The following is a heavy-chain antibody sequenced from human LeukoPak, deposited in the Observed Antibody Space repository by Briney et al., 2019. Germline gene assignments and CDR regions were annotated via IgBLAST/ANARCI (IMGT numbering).Heavy chain of an antibody. J-gene: IGHJ6*02. CDR1: GFTFSSYE. V-gene: IGHV3-48*03. CDR3: ARFSWTTQYYYYYGMDV. CDR2: ISSSGSTI. D-gene: IGHD2-15*01. Sequence: AGGSLRLSCAASGFTFSSYEMNWVRQAPGKGLEWVSYISSSGSTIYYADSVKGRFTISRDNAKNSLYLQMNSLRAEDTAVYYCARFSWTTQYYYYYGMDVRGQGTTVTVSS.